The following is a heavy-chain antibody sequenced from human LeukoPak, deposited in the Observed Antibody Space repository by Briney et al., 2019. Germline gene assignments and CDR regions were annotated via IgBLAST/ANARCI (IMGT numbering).Heavy chain of an antibody. Sequence: KPSETLSLTCTVPGGSISIYYWMWIRQPPEKGLEWIGYIFYRGSTNYTPSLKSRVTISVDTSKSPYSLKQCSVTAADTAVYYCASVPYYDFWSGSHYYYMDVWGKGTTVTVSS. V-gene: IGHV4-59*01. CDR3: ASVPYYDFWSGSHYYYMDV. D-gene: IGHD3-3*01. CDR1: GGSISIYY. CDR2: IFYRGST. J-gene: IGHJ6*03.